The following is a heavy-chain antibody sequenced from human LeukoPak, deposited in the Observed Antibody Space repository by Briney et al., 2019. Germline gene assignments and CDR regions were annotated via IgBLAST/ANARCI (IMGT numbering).Heavy chain of an antibody. CDR2: IIPIFGTA. Sequence: SVKVSCKSSGGTFSSYAISWVRQAPGQGLEWMGGIIPIFGTANYAQKFQGRVTITTDESASTAYMELSSLRSEDTAVYYCARAWGSSWYGVGIAYWGQGTLVTVSS. V-gene: IGHV1-69*05. D-gene: IGHD6-13*01. CDR1: GGTFSSYA. CDR3: ARAWGSSWYGVGIAY. J-gene: IGHJ4*02.